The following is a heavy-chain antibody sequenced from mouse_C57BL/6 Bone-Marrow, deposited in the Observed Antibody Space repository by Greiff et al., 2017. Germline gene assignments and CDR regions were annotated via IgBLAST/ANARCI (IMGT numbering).Heavy chain of an antibody. V-gene: IGHV1-72*01. D-gene: IGHD2-3*01. CDR3: ARSGDGYYVSWFAY. Sequence: QVQLQQSGAELVKPGASVKLSCKASGYTFTSYWMHWVKQRPGRGLEWIGRIDPNSGGTKYNEKFKSKATLTVDKASSTAYMQLSSLTSKDSAVYFCARSGDGYYVSWFAYWGQGTLVTVSA. CDR1: GYTFTSYW. CDR2: IDPNSGGT. J-gene: IGHJ3*01.